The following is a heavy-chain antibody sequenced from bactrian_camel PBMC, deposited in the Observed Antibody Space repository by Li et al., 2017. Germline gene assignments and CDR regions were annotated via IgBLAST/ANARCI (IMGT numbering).Heavy chain of an antibody. CDR3: GAHYPGFDYSRECDLDFPY. CDR2: TVTGSSKT. CDR1: GYTYSTNC. V-gene: IGHV3S54*01. Sequence: HVQLVESGGGSVQAGGSLTLSCTASGYTYSTNCMGWSRQAPGKEREGVALTVTGSSKTYYSDSVKGRFTITQDNAKKTVYLQMNSLKPEDTAVYYCGAHYPGFDYSRECDLDFPYSGRGTQVTVS. D-gene: IGHD1*01. J-gene: IGHJ6*01.